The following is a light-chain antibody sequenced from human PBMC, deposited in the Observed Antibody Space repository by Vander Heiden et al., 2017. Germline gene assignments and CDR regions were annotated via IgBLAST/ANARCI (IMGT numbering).Light chain of an antibody. Sequence: DIQMTQSPSTLSASVGDRVNITCRASQSINSWLAWYQQKPGKAPKLLIYKASSLESGVPSRFSGSGSGTEFTLTISSLQPDDFATYYCQQYNSYSWTFGQGTKVEIK. J-gene: IGKJ1*01. CDR1: QSINSW. CDR2: KAS. CDR3: QQYNSYSWT. V-gene: IGKV1-5*03.